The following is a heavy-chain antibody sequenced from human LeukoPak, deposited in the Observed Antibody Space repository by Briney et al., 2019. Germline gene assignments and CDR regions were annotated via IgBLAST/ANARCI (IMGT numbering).Heavy chain of an antibody. CDR2: IGDSGTRT. CDR1: GSTFSSYA. J-gene: IGHJ6*02. Sequence: GGSLRLSCVVSGSTFSSYAMSWVRQAPGKGLEWVTGIGDSGTRTYYADSVKGRFTISRDNSKNTLYLQVNSLRVEDTAVYYCAKDLRYFSDVWGQGTTVTVSS. V-gene: IGHV3-23*01. D-gene: IGHD3-9*01. CDR3: AKDLRYFSDV.